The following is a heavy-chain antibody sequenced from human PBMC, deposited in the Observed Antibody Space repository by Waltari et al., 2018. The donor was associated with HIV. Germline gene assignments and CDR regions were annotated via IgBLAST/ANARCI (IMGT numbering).Heavy chain of an antibody. CDR3: ARSGTSESLRYYYGMDV. J-gene: IGHJ6*02. CDR2: IYHSGST. V-gene: IGHV4-4*02. Sequence: QVQLQESGPGLVKPSGTLSLTCAVSGGSISSSNWWSWVRQPPGKGLEWIGEIYHSGSTNYNPSLKSRVTISVDKSKNQFSLELSSVTAADTAVYYCARSGTSESLRYYYGMDVWGQGTTVTVSS. D-gene: IGHD3-10*01. CDR1: GGSISSSNW.